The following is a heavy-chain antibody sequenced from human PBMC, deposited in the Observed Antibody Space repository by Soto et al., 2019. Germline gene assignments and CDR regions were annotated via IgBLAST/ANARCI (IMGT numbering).Heavy chain of an antibody. J-gene: IGHJ5*02. Sequence: QVQLQESGPGLVKPSQTLSLTCTVSGGSISSGDYYWSWISQPPGKGLEWIGYIYYSGSTYYNPSLKSRVTISVDTSKNQFSLKLSSVTAADTAVYYCARLWFGELLFNWFDPWGQGTLVTVSS. D-gene: IGHD3-10*01. CDR2: IYYSGST. V-gene: IGHV4-30-4*01. CDR1: GGSISSGDYY. CDR3: ARLWFGELLFNWFDP.